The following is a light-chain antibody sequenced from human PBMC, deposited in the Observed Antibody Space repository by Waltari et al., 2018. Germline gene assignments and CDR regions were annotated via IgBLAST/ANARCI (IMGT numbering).Light chain of an antibody. CDR2: NDN. Sequence: QSVLTQPPSASGTPGQRVPISCSGSCPHIGINPVNWYQHLPGTAPKLLIYNDNRRPARVPDRFSGSKSGSSASLGISGLQSDDEANYYCAAWDDSLNGLSFGTGTRVTVL. CDR3: AAWDDSLNGLS. V-gene: IGLV1-44*01. J-gene: IGLJ1*01. CDR1: CPHIGINP.